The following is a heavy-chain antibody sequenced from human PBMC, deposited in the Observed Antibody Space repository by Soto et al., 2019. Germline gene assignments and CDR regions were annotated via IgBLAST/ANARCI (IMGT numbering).Heavy chain of an antibody. Sequence: SETLSLTSTVSGHSISSYYWSWIRQPPGKGLEWIGYIYYSGSTNYNPSLKSRVTISVDTSKNQFSLKLSSVTAADTAVYYCARDLYYDFWSGSNYGMDVWGQGTTVTVSS. CDR1: GHSISSYY. J-gene: IGHJ6*02. V-gene: IGHV4-59*01. CDR2: IYYSGST. CDR3: ARDLYYDFWSGSNYGMDV. D-gene: IGHD3-3*01.